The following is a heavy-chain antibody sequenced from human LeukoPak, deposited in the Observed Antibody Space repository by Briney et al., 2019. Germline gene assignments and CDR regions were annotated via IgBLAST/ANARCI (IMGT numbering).Heavy chain of an antibody. D-gene: IGHD2-15*01. CDR3: AKDKDSTNWYFDY. J-gene: IGHJ4*02. V-gene: IGHV3-30*02. CDR1: GFTFSSHG. CDR2: IRYDGTNK. Sequence: GGSLRLSCAASGFTFSSHGMHCVRQAPGKGLEWVAFIRYDGTNKYYADSVKGRFTISRDNSKNTLYLQMNSLRAEDTAVYYCAKDKDSTNWYFDYWGQGTLVTVSS.